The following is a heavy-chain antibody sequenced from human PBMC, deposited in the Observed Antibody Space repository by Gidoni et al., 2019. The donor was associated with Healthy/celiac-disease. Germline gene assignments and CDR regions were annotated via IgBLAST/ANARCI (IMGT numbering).Heavy chain of an antibody. J-gene: IGHJ6*02. Sequence: QVQLVESGRGVVQPGRSLSFPCSASAFTFSSYGMHWVRQAPGKGLEWVAGIWYDGSNKYYADSVKGRFTISRDNSKNALYLQRNSLRAEDTAGYYCARGAEWELLSCCGMDVGGQGTTVTVSS. D-gene: IGHD1-26*01. V-gene: IGHV3-33*01. CDR2: IWYDGSNK. CDR3: ARGAEWELLSCCGMDV. CDR1: AFTFSSYG.